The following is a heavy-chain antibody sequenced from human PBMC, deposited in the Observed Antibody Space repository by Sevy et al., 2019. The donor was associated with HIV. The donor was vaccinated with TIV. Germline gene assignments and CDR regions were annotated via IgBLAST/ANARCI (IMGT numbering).Heavy chain of an antibody. CDR1: GYTFSSYG. Sequence: ASVKVSCKASGYTFSSYGISWVQQAPGQGLEWMGWISDYNGYTNYAHKFQGRVTMSTETSTRTAYMELRSLRSDDPAVYFCAREGYYYRSGTYRPPNYYGMDVWGQGTAVTVSS. CDR2: ISDYNGYT. CDR3: AREGYYYRSGTYRPPNYYGMDV. J-gene: IGHJ6*02. V-gene: IGHV1-18*01. D-gene: IGHD3-10*01.